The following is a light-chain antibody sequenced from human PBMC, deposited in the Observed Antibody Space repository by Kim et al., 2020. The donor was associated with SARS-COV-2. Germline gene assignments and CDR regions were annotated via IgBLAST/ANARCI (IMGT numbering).Light chain of an antibody. CDR3: GSRDITGDHRL. Sequence: SSELTQDPAVSVALGQTVRITCQGDSLSIHFASWYQQKAGQAPILVMYEKDNRPSGIPERFSGSGSGPTASLTSTRAQAEDETDYYCGSRDITGDHRLFG. J-gene: IGLJ2*01. CDR2: EKD. CDR1: SLSIHF. V-gene: IGLV3-19*01.